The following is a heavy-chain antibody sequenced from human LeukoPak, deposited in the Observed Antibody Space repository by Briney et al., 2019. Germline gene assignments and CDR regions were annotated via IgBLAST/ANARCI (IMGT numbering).Heavy chain of an antibody. Sequence: SETLSLTCTVSGGSISSYYWSWIRQPPGKGLEWIGYIYYSGSTSYNPSLKSRVTISVDTSKNQFSLELSSVTAADTAVYYCAREPIEEAVRWFDPWGQGTLVTVSS. CDR3: AREPIEEAVRWFDP. V-gene: IGHV4-59*01. CDR2: IYYSGST. J-gene: IGHJ5*02. CDR1: GGSISSYY. D-gene: IGHD6-6*01.